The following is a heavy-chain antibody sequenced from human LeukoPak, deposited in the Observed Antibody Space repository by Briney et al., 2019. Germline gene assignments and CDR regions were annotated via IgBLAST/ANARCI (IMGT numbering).Heavy chain of an antibody. V-gene: IGHV4-39*07. J-gene: IGHJ6*02. CDR3: ARDGLTTSYYYYGMDV. CDR1: GGSISSSSYY. CDR2: IYYSGST. D-gene: IGHD4-17*01. Sequence: PSETLSLTCTVSGGSISSSSYYWGWIRQPPGKGLEWIGSIYYSGSTYYNPSLKSRVTISVDTSKNQFSLKLSSVTAADTAVYYCARDGLTTSYYYYGMDVWGQGTTVTVSS.